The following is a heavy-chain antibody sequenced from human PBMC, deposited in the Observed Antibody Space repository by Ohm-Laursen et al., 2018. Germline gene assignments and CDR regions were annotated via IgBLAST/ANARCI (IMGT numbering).Heavy chain of an antibody. CDR2: IYYSGST. D-gene: IGHD3-22*01. V-gene: IGHV4-39*01. CDR1: GGSISSSSYY. J-gene: IGHJ4*02. CDR3: ARVVITGAFDY. Sequence: GTLSLTCTVSGGSISSSSYYWGWIRQPPGKGLEWIGSIYYSGSTYYNPSLKSRVTISVDTSKNQFSLKLSSVTAADTAVYYCARVVITGAFDYWGQGTLVTVSS.